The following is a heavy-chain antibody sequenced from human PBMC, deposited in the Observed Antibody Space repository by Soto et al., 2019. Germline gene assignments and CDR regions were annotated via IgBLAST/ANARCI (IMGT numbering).Heavy chain of an antibody. CDR1: GGSFSGYY. CDR3: ARRVVPAAQPSGVDY. J-gene: IGHJ4*02. V-gene: IGHV4-34*01. Sequence: QVQLQQWGAGLLKPSETLSLTCAVYGGSFSGYYWSWIRQPPGKGLEWIGEINHSGSTNYNPSLKSRVTISVDTSKNQCSLKLSSVTAADTAVYYCARRVVPAAQPSGVDYWGQGTLVTVSS. D-gene: IGHD2-2*01. CDR2: INHSGST.